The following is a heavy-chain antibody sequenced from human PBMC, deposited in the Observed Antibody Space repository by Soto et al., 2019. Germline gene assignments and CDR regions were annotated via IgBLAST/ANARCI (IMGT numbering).Heavy chain of an antibody. CDR3: AREKAAGTDEAFDI. J-gene: IGHJ3*02. V-gene: IGHV4-34*01. D-gene: IGHD6-13*01. Sequence: SETLSLTCAVYGGSFSGYYWSWIRQPPGKGLEWIGEINHSGSTNYNPSLKSRVTISVDTSKNQFSLKLSSVTAADTAVYYCAREKAAGTDEAFDICAEGTMVSVSS. CDR2: INHSGST. CDR1: GGSFSGYY.